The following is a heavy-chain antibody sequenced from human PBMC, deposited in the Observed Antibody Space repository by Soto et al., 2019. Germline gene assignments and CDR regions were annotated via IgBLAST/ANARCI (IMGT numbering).Heavy chain of an antibody. CDR1: GYTFSRYS. CDR2: INAANGNT. CDR3: ARVDPSFGGLIVLENDAFDI. J-gene: IGHJ3*02. Sequence: QVQLVQSGAEVKRPGASVKISCKASGYTFSRYSLHWVRQAPGQRLEWMGWINAANGNTKYSQKSQGRVTITRNTTATIASMEQSSLRSEYTGVYFCARVDPSFGGLIVLENDAFDIWGQGTMVTVSS. V-gene: IGHV1-3*01. D-gene: IGHD3-16*02.